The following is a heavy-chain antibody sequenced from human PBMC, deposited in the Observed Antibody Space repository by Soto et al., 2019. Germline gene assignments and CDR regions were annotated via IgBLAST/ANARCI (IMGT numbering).Heavy chain of an antibody. D-gene: IGHD2-15*01. Sequence: GKVSCRVSGYTLTELSMHWVRQAHGQGHGWMGSVDTGDGETDSEQTLQGRVTMTKDTSTATAYMELSSLRSKDTAVYFCATAQLPLMVVIYSWGQGTLVTVSS. CDR3: ATAQLPLMVVIYS. J-gene: IGHJ4*02. CDR2: VDTGDGET. CDR1: GYTLTELS. V-gene: IGHV1-24*01.